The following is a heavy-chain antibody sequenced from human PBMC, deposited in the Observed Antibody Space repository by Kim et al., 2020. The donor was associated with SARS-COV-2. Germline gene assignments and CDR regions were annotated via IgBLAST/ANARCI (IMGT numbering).Heavy chain of an antibody. Sequence: ASVKVSCKASGYTFSDYYIHWVRQAPGQGLEWMGIINPSGGATTYAQKFRGRVAMTRDTSTSTVYMELSLRSDDTAVYYCARRSGSGDYRSTFFDYRGQGTLVTVSS. CDR3: ARRSGSGDYRSTFFDY. D-gene: IGHD3-10*01. CDR1: GYTFSDYY. V-gene: IGHV1-46*01. J-gene: IGHJ4*02. CDR2: INPSGGAT.